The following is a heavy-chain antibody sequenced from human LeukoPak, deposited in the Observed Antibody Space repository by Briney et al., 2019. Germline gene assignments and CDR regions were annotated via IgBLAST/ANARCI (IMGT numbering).Heavy chain of an antibody. J-gene: IGHJ6*02. Sequence: GGSLRLSCVASGFALNSYSLTWVRQAPGKGLEWVSSISSTSAYIHYAESVKGRFTISRDNIDNVVYLQMNSLRAEDTAVYYCARGGGGSGSYYNPYYYYYGMDVWGQGTTVTVSS. CDR1: GFALNSYS. CDR2: ISSTSAYI. D-gene: IGHD3-10*01. CDR3: ARGGGGSGSYYNPYYYYYGMDV. V-gene: IGHV3-21*01.